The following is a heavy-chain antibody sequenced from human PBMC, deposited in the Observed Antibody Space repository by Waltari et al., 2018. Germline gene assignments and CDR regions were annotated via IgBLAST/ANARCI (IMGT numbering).Heavy chain of an antibody. Sequence: EVQLVESGGGLVQPGGSLRLSCSASGFPLSGYFLHWVRQCPGKGLVWVSRINPDGSTTVYADSMKGRFTISRDNAKNTLYLQMNGLRAEDTAVYYCARVTYGSGNHRFFDYWGQGTLVTVSS. J-gene: IGHJ4*02. D-gene: IGHD3-10*01. CDR3: ARVTYGSGNHRFFDY. CDR1: GFPLSGYF. V-gene: IGHV3-74*01. CDR2: INPDGSTT.